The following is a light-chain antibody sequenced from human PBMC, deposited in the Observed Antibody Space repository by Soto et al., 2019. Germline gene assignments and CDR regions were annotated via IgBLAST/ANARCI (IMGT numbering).Light chain of an antibody. CDR2: DND. CDR3: GAWDSSLSGVV. Sequence: QSVLTQPPSVSAAPGQTVTISCSGSSSNIGNNYVSWYQQLPGTAPKLLIHDNDKRPSGIPDRFSGSKSGTSATLGITGLQTGDEADYYCGAWDSSLSGVVFGGGTQLTVL. J-gene: IGLJ2*01. V-gene: IGLV1-51*01. CDR1: SSNIGNNY.